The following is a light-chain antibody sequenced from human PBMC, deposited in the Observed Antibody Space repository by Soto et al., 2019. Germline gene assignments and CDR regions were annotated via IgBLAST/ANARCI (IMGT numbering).Light chain of an antibody. CDR2: EVS. CDR3: CSYAGSSPSYV. Sequence: QSALTHPASVSGSPGQSITISCTGTSSDVGNYKFVSWYQQHPDKAPKVMIYEVSQRPSGVSDRFSGSKSGNTASLTISGLQAEDEADYYCCSYAGSSPSYVFGTGPKVTVL. J-gene: IGLJ1*01. CDR1: SSDVGNYKF. V-gene: IGLV2-23*02.